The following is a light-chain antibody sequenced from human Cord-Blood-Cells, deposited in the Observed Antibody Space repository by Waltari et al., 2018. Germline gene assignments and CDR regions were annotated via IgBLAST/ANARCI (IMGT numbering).Light chain of an antibody. J-gene: IGKJ1*01. CDR2: DAS. CDR3: QQYNSYWT. V-gene: IGKV1-5*01. CDR1: QSISSW. Sequence: DIQMTQSPSTLSASVGDRVTITCRASQSISSWLAWYQQKPGKAPKLRIYDASSLESGVPSRFSGSRSGTEFTLTISSLQPDDFATYYCQQYNSYWTFGQWTKVEIK.